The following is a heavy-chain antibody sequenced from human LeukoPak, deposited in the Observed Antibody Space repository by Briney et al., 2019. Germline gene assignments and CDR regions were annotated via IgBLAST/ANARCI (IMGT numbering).Heavy chain of an antibody. D-gene: IGHD3-22*01. CDR2: ISSSSSYI. Sequence: GGSLRLSCVASGFTFSSYEMNWVRQAPGKGLEWVSSISSSSSYIYYADSVKGRFTISRDNAKNSLYLQMNSLRAEDTAVYYCARAGSGYYGDILHFDYWGQGTLVTVSS. J-gene: IGHJ4*02. CDR1: GFTFSSYE. V-gene: IGHV3-21*01. CDR3: ARAGSGYYGDILHFDY.